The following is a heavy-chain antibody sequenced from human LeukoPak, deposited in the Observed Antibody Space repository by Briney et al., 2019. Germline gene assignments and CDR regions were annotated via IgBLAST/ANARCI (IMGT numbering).Heavy chain of an antibody. CDR1: GYTFTGYY. V-gene: IGHV1-2*02. Sequence: GASVTVSYKASGYTFTGYYMHWVRQAPGRGREWMGWNNTNSGGTNYAQKLQSRVTMTGDTSTSTAYMELSRLSSDDTAVYYCARIYVEMHPEYYFDDWGQGTLVTVSS. CDR3: ARIYVEMHPEYYFDD. J-gene: IGHJ4*02. D-gene: IGHD5-24*01. CDR2: NNTNSGGT.